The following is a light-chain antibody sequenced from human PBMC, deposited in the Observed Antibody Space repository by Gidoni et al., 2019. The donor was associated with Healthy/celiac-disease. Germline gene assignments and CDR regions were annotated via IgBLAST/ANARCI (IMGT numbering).Light chain of an antibody. Sequence: EIVLTQSPATLSLSPGERATLSCRASQSVSSYLAWYQQKPCQAPRLLIYDASNRATGIPARFSGSGSGTDFTLTISSLEPEDFAVYYCQQRSNWPPWTFGQGTKLEIK. CDR3: QQRSNWPPWT. J-gene: IGKJ2*02. CDR1: QSVSSY. V-gene: IGKV3-11*01. CDR2: DAS.